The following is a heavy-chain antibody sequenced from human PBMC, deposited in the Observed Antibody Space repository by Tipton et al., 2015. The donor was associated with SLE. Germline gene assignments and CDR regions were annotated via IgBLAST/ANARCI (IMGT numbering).Heavy chain of an antibody. V-gene: IGHV4-59*01. Sequence: TLSLTCTVSGGSISGYYWSWIRQPPGKGLDRIGYIYMYSSVSSNYNPSLKSRVTISLDTSKNQFSLILNSVTAADTAVYFCTRAEYSAYDVTQFDLWGQGILLTVSS. D-gene: IGHD5-12*01. CDR3: TRAEYSAYDVTQFDL. CDR1: GGSISGYY. J-gene: IGHJ4*02. CDR2: IYMYSSVSS.